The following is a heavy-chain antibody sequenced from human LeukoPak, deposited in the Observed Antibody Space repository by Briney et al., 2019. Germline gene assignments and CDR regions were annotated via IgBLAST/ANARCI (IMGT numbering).Heavy chain of an antibody. J-gene: IGHJ4*02. CDR3: ARGSAGYSSSWFPDDY. CDR1: GFTFSSYA. V-gene: IGHV3-21*01. Sequence: GWSLRLSCAASGFTFSSYAMSWVRQAPGKGLEWVSSISSSSSYIYYADSVKGRFTISRDNAKNSLYLQMNSLRAEDTAVYYCARGSAGYSSSWFPDDYWGQGTLVTVSS. CDR2: ISSSSSYI. D-gene: IGHD6-13*01.